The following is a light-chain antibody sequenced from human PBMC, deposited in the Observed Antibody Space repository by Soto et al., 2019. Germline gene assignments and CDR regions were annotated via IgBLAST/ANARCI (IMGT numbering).Light chain of an antibody. CDR2: GAS. J-gene: IGKJ4*01. Sequence: EIVLTQSPVTLSCLQGKEATPSCRPGKSVTTRYLAWYQQKPGQAPRLLMYGASNRATGIPDRFSGSGSGTDFTLTISGLEPEDFAVYYCQQYGNSPLTFGGGTKVDIK. CDR1: KSVTTRY. V-gene: IGKV3-20*01. CDR3: QQYGNSPLT.